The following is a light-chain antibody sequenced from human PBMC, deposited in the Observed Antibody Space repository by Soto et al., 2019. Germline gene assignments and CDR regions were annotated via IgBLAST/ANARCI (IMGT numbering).Light chain of an antibody. CDR3: APYTSITTWV. Sequence: QSALTQPASVSGSPGQSITISCSGTSGDVGGYDYVSWYQQHPGKAPKLMIFEVTHRPSGVSNRFSGSKSGNTASLTISGLQAEDEADYYCAPYTSITTWVFGGGTKLTVL. CDR2: EVT. V-gene: IGLV2-14*01. CDR1: SGDVGGYDY. J-gene: IGLJ3*02.